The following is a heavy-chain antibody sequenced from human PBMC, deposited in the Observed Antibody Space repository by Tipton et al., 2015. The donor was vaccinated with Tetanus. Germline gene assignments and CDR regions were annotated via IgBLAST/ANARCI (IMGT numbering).Heavy chain of an antibody. CDR1: GGSISSYY. Sequence: GLVKPSETLSLICTVSGGSISSYYWTWIRQPAGKGLEWIGRLYTSGSTNYNPSLKSRVTISVDTSKNQFSLKLSSVTAADTAVYYWARGQLLSREWFDPWGQGTLVTVSS. D-gene: IGHD2-2*01. CDR3: ARGQLLSREWFDP. V-gene: IGHV4-4*07. CDR2: LYTSGST. J-gene: IGHJ5*02.